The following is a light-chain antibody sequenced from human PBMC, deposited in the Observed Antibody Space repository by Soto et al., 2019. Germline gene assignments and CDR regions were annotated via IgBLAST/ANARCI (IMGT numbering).Light chain of an antibody. CDR1: SSDVGAYNY. CDR3: SSYTSSSTPL. Sequence: QSALTQPASVSGSPGRSITISCTGTSSDVGAYNYVSWYQQYPGKAPKLMIYDVSNRPSGVSNRFSGSKSGNTASLTISGLQAEDEADDYCSSYTSSSTPLFGGGTKLTVL. CDR2: DVS. V-gene: IGLV2-14*01. J-gene: IGLJ3*02.